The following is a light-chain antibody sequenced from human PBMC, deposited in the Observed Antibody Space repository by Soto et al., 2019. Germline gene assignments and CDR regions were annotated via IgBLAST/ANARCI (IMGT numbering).Light chain of an antibody. CDR2: SND. J-gene: IGLJ2*01. Sequence: QAVVTQPPSASGTPGQRVTVSCSGSSFNIGSNSVNWYQQLPGTAPKLLVYSNDQRPSGIPDRFSGSKSGTSASLAISGLQSEDEAAYYCATWDDYLNGVVFGGGTQLTVL. CDR3: ATWDDYLNGVV. CDR1: SFNIGSNS. V-gene: IGLV1-44*01.